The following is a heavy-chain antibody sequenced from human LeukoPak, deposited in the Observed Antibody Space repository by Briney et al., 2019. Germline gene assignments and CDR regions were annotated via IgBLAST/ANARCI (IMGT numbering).Heavy chain of an antibody. V-gene: IGHV3-23*01. CDR1: GFTFSSYD. Sequence: GGSLRLSCAASGFTFSSYDMNWVRQAPGKGLEWVSAISGSRSDGSTYYADSVKGRFTISRDNSKNTLYLQMNSLRAEDTAVYYCAKDSTSSADYYFDYWGQGTLVTVSS. J-gene: IGHJ4*02. CDR3: AKDSTSSADYYFDY. CDR2: ISGSRSDGST. D-gene: IGHD4/OR15-4a*01.